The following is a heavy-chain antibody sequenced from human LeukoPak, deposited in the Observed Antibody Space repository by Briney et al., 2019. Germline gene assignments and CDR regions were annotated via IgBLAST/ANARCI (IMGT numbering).Heavy chain of an antibody. CDR3: ASCSGGSCYSFDY. CDR2: ISSNGGST. D-gene: IGHD2-15*01. CDR1: GFTFSSYA. Sequence: GGSLRLTCAASGFTFSSYAMHWVRQAPGKGLEYVSAISSNGGSTYYANSVKGRFTISRHKSKNTLYLQMGSLRAEDMAVYYCASCSGGSCYSFDYWGQGTLVTVSS. J-gene: IGHJ4*02. V-gene: IGHV3-64*01.